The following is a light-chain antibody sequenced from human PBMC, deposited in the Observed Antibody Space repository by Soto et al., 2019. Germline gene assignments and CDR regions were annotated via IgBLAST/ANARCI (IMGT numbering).Light chain of an antibody. J-gene: IGLJ3*02. CDR1: SSNIGNNS. CDR2: DNN. V-gene: IGLV1-51*01. CDR3: GTWDSSLSAWV. Sequence: QSVLTQPPSVSAAPGQKVTISCSGSSSNIGNNSVSWYQQLPGTAPTLLIYDNNKRPSGIPDRFSGSKSGTSATLGITGLQTWDEADYYCGTWDSSLSAWVFGGGTQLTVL.